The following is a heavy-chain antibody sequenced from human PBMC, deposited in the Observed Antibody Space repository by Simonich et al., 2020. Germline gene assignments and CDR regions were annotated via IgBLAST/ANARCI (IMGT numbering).Heavy chain of an antibody. J-gene: IGHJ6*03. CDR3: ARGALTGDYYYMDV. D-gene: IGHD7-27*01. CDR2: IHPNSGGT. V-gene: IGHV1-2*02. Sequence: QVQLVQSGAEVKKPGASVKVSCKASGYTFTGYYMHWVRQAPGQGLAWMGWIHPNSGGTNYAQKLQGRVTMTRDTSISTAYMELSRLRSDDTAVYYCARGALTGDYYYMDVWGKGTTVTVSS. CDR1: GYTFTGYY.